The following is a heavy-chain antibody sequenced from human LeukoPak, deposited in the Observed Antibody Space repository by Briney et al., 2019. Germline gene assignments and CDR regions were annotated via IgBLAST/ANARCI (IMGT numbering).Heavy chain of an antibody. V-gene: IGHV3-9*01. CDR1: GFPFDVFA. D-gene: IGHD2-21*02. Sequence: QTGGSLRLSCAASGFPFDVFAMHWVRQAQGKGLEWASGISWNSGSIGYADSVKGRFTISRDNAKNSLYLQMNSLRAEDTALYYCAKVLCGGDCYSGAFDIWGQGTMVTVSS. CDR2: ISWNSGSI. CDR3: AKVLCGGDCYSGAFDI. J-gene: IGHJ3*02.